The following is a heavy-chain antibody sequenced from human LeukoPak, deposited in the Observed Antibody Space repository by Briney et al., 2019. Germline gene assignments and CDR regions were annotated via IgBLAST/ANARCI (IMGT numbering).Heavy chain of an antibody. Sequence: ASVKVSCKASGYTFTSYYMHWVRQAPGQGLEWMGIINPSGGSTSYAQKFQGRVTMTRNTSISTAYMELSSLRSEDTAVYYCARGHPLRFFEWLLPQTNYYYYGMDVWGQGTTVTVSS. CDR3: ARGHPLRFFEWLLPQTNYYYYGMDV. V-gene: IGHV1-46*01. CDR2: INPSGGST. CDR1: GYTFTSYY. J-gene: IGHJ6*02. D-gene: IGHD3-3*01.